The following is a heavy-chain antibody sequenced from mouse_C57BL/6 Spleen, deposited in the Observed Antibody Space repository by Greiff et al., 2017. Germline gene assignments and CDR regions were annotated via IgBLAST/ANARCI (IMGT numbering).Heavy chain of an antibody. V-gene: IGHV3-6*01. J-gene: IGHJ2*01. D-gene: IGHD2-1*01. CDR3: ARDRGNPLFDY. CDR2: ISYDGSN. Sequence: EVKLEESGPGLVKPSQSLSLTCSVTGYSITSGYYWNWIRQFPGNKLEWMGYISYDGSNNYNPSLKNRISITRDTSKNQFFLKLNSVTTEDTATYYCARDRGNPLFDYWGQGTTLTVSS. CDR1: GYSITSGYY.